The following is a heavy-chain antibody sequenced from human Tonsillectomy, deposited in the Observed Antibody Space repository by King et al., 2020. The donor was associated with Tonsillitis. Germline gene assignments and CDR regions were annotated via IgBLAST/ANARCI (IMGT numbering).Heavy chain of an antibody. D-gene: IGHD6-19*01. J-gene: IGHJ3*02. CDR3: ATAPSSGWPHDAFDI. CDR2: FDPEDGET. Sequence: VQLVQSGAEVKKPGASVKVSCKISGYTLTELSMHWVRQAPGKGLEWMGGFDPEDGETIYAQKFQGRVTMTEDTSTDTAYMELNSLRSEDTTVYYCATAPSSGWPHDAFDIWGQGTMVTVSS. V-gene: IGHV1-24*01. CDR1: GYTLTELS.